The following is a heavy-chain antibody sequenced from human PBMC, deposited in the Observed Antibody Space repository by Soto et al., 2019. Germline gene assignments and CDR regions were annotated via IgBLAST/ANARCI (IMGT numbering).Heavy chain of an antibody. CDR3: ARDAHYGSGTSEDQ. V-gene: IGHV1-69*13. Sequence: SVKVSCKASGGTFSSYAISWVRQAPGQGLEWMGGIIPIFGTANYAQKFQGRVTITADESTSTAYMELSSLRSEDTAVYYCARDAHYGSGTSEDQWGEGTLVTVSS. CDR2: IIPIFGTA. D-gene: IGHD3-10*01. J-gene: IGHJ4*02. CDR1: GGTFSSYA.